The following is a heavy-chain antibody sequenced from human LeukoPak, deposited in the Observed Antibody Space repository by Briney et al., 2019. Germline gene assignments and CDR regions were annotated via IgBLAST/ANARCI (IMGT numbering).Heavy chain of an antibody. CDR2: ISAYNGNT. CDR1: GYTFTSYD. V-gene: IGHV1-18*01. J-gene: IGHJ4*02. CDR3: ARDFDYYYDSSGYGWGFDY. D-gene: IGHD3-22*01. Sequence: ASVKVSCKASGYTFTSYDISWVRQAPGQGLEWMGWISAYNGNTNYAQKLQGRVTMTTDTSTSTAYMELRSLRSDDTAVYYCARDFDYYYDSSGYGWGFDYWGQGTLVTVSS.